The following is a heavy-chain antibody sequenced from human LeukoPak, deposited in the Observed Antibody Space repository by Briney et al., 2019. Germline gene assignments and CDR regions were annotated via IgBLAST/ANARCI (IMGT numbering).Heavy chain of an antibody. CDR3: ARDIRGVMSWFDP. D-gene: IGHD3-10*01. V-gene: IGHV3-7*01. J-gene: IGHJ5*02. CDR1: GFTFSNYW. CDR2: VKPDESEK. Sequence: PGGSLRLSCVASGFTFSNYWMSWVRQAPGKGLEWVANVKPDESEKYYVDSVKGRFIISRDNAKNSLYLQMNSLRAEDTAIYYCARDIRGVMSWFDPWGHGTLVTVSS.